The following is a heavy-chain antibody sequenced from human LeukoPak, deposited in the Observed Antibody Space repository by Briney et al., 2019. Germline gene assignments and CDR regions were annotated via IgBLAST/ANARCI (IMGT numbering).Heavy chain of an antibody. D-gene: IGHD7-27*01. V-gene: IGHV3-21*01. CDR2: ITSSSTYI. Sequence: GGSLRLSCAASGFTFSSYNMNWVRQAPGKGLEWVSSITSSSTYIYYADSVKGRFTISRDNARNSLSLQMNSLRAEDTAVYYCARDLNWETYWGQGTLVSVSS. CDR3: ARDLNWETY. CDR1: GFTFSSYN. J-gene: IGHJ4*02.